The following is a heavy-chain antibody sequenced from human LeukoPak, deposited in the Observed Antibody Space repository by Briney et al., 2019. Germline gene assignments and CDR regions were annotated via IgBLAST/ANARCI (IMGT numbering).Heavy chain of an antibody. CDR2: ISGSGGST. CDR3: AKPGDPGYSSGWSSFDY. J-gene: IGHJ4*02. CDR1: GFTFSSYA. Sequence: GGSLRLSCAASGFTFSSYAMSWVRQAPGKGLEWVSAISGSGGSTYYADSVKGRFTISRDNSKNTLYLQMNSLRAEDTAVYYCAKPGDPGYSSGWSSFDYWGQGTLVTVSS. V-gene: IGHV3-23*01. D-gene: IGHD6-19*01.